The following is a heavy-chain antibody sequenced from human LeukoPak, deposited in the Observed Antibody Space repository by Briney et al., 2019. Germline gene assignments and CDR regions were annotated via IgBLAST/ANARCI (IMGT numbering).Heavy chain of an antibody. CDR1: GGSISSGDYY. V-gene: IGHV4-30-4*08. Sequence: SETLSLTCTVSGGSISSGDYYWSWIRQPPGKGLEWIGYIYYSGSTYYNPSLKSRVTISVDTSKNQFSLKLSSVTAADTAVYYCARVIRGYHGYYYYYMDVWGKGTTVTVSS. J-gene: IGHJ6*03. D-gene: IGHD3-16*02. CDR3: ARVIRGYHGYYYYYMDV. CDR2: IYYSGST.